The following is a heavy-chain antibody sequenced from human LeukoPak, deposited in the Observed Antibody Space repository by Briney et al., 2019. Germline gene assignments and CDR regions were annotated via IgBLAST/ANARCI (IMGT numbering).Heavy chain of an antibody. V-gene: IGHV3-23*01. CDR2: ISGSGGST. J-gene: IGHJ4*02. CDR1: GFTFSSYA. D-gene: IGHD6-13*01. Sequence: GGSLRLSCAASGFTFSSYAMSWVRQAPGKGLEWVSAISGSGGSTYYADSVKGRFTISRDNAKNSLYLQMNSLRAEDTAVYYCARVGAAAGGTYFDYWGQGTLVTVSS. CDR3: ARVGAAAGGTYFDY.